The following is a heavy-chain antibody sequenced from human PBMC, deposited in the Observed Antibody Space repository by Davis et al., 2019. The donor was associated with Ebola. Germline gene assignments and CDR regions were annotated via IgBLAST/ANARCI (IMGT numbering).Heavy chain of an antibody. J-gene: IGHJ4*02. V-gene: IGHV3-48*02. CDR3: ARAPYRHLFDY. Sequence: PGGSLRLSCAASGFTFSTYSMNWVRQAPGKGLEWVSYISSSSSTIYYADSVKGRFTISRDNAKNSLNLQMNSLRDEDTAVYYCARAPYRHLFDYWGQGTLVTVSS. CDR2: ISSSSSTI. CDR1: GFTFSTYS.